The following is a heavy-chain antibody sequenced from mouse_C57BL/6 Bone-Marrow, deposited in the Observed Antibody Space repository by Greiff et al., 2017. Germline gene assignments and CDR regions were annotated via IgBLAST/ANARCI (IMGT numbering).Heavy chain of an antibody. J-gene: IGHJ3*01. V-gene: IGHV1-18*01. CDR3: ASNYAWFAY. CDR1: GYTFTDYN. CDR2: INPNNGGT. D-gene: IGHD2-4*01. Sequence: EVQLQQSGPDLVQPGASVKIPCTASGYTFTDYNMAWVKQSHGKSLEWIGDINPNNGGTIYTQKFKGKATLTVDKSSSTTYMELRSLTSEDTAVYYCASNYAWFAYWGQGTLVTVSA.